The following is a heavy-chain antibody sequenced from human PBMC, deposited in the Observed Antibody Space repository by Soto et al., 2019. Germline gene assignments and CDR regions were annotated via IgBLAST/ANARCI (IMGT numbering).Heavy chain of an antibody. CDR2: IYYSGST. J-gene: IGHJ3*02. Sequence: SETLSLTCTVSGGSISSGGYYWSWIRQHPGKGLEWIGYIYYSGSTYYNPSLKSRVTISVDTSKNQFSLKLSSVTAADTAVYYCASPFYGYGGGAFEIWGQGTMVTVSS. D-gene: IGHD5-18*01. V-gene: IGHV4-31*03. CDR3: ASPFYGYGGGAFEI. CDR1: GGSISSGGYY.